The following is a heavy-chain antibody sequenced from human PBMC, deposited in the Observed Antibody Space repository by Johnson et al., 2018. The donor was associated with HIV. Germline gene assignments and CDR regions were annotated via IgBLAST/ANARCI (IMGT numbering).Heavy chain of an antibody. V-gene: IGHV3-53*01. Sequence: VHLVESGGGLIQPGGSLRLSCAASGFTVSTNYMSWVRQAPGKGLDWVSVIYSSGSTYYTDSVKGRFTTSRDNSKNTVYLQMNSLRDEDTAVYYCANPTGSDAFDIWGQGTMVTVSS. J-gene: IGHJ3*02. D-gene: IGHD1-1*01. CDR3: ANPTGSDAFDI. CDR1: GFTVSTNY. CDR2: IYSSGST.